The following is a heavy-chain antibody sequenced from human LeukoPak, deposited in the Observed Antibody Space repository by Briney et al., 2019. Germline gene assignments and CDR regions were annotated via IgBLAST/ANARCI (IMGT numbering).Heavy chain of an antibody. J-gene: IGHJ4*02. V-gene: IGHV3-30*18. CDR1: GFTFSSYG. Sequence: PGGSLRLSCAASGFTFSSYGMHWVRQAPGKGLEWVAVISYDGSNKYYADSVKGRFTISRDNSKNTLYLQMNSLRAEDTAVYYCAKDLGTVTFDYWGQGTLVTVSS. D-gene: IGHD4-17*01. CDR2: ISYDGSNK. CDR3: AKDLGTVTFDY.